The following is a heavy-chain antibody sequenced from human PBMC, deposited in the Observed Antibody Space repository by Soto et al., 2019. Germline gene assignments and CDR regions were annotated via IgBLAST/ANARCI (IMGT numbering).Heavy chain of an antibody. V-gene: IGHV3-48*03. D-gene: IGHD3-10*01. CDR2: ISSSGSTI. Sequence: QPGGSLRLSCAASGFTFSSYEMNWVRQAPGKGLEWVSYISSSGSTIYYADSVKGRFTISRDNAKNSLYLQMNSLRAEDTAVYYCARGPMVRGVIMDYWGQGTLVTVSS. CDR1: GFTFSSYE. CDR3: ARGPMVRGVIMDY. J-gene: IGHJ4*02.